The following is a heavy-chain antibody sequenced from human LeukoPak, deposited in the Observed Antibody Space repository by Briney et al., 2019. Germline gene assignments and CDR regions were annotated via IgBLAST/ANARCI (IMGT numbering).Heavy chain of an antibody. CDR3: ARGTVITRFDY. J-gene: IGHJ4*02. CDR2: IYYTGST. CDR1: GGSISSYY. Sequence: PSETLSLTCTVSGGSISSYYWSWIRQPPGKGLEWIGYIYYTGSTNYNPSLKSRVTISMDTSKSQFSLKLSSVTAADTAVYYCARGTVITRFDYWGQGTLVTVSS. D-gene: IGHD4-17*01. V-gene: IGHV4-59*01.